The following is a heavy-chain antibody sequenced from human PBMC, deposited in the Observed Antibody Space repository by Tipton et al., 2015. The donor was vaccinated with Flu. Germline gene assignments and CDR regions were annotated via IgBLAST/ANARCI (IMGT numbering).Heavy chain of an antibody. V-gene: IGHV4-38-2*02. CDR1: GEALGSSYY. CDR3: ARDPSLGMPDYFDS. J-gene: IGHJ4*02. CDR2: IHTSAGT. Sequence: GEALGSSYYWAWIRQPPGRGLEWIGNIHTSAGTYYNPSLKSRVTISVDRSKNQFSLRLASVTAADTAVYYCARDPSLGMPDYFDSWGQGTLVTASS. D-gene: IGHD2-2*01.